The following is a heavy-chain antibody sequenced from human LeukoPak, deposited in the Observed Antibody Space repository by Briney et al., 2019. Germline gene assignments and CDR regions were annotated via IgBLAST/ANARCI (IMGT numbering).Heavy chain of an antibody. CDR3: TTDTSLYLVGATDY. CDR1: GFTFSDHY. V-gene: IGHV3-72*01. Sequence: GGSLRLSCAASGFTFSDHYMDWVRQAPGKGLEWVGRTRNKANSYTTEYAASVKGRFTISRDDSKNSLYLQMNSLKTEDTAVYYCTTDTSLYLVGATDYWGQGTLVTVSS. J-gene: IGHJ4*02. CDR2: TRNKANSYTT. D-gene: IGHD1-26*01.